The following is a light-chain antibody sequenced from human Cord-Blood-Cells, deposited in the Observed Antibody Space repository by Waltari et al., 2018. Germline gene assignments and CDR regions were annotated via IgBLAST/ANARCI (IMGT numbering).Light chain of an antibody. J-gene: IGKJ2*01. CDR1: RSASRF. CDR2: DAA. CDR3: QQRSNWPRYT. V-gene: IGKV3-11*01. Sequence: EIVLTQSPPTLSLSPGERATLSCRASRSASRFLAWYQQNAGQRPRLLLYDAANRATGIPAMFSGSGSGTDFPLTISRLGPEDFAVYYCQQRSNWPRYTFGQGTKLEIK.